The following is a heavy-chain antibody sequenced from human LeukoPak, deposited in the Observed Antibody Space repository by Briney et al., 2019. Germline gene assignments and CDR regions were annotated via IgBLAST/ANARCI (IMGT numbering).Heavy chain of an antibody. D-gene: IGHD3-10*01. Sequence: GGSLRLSCAASGFTFTTYWMSWVRQAPGKGLEWVANIKQDGTEKYYVDSVKGRFTISRDNARNSLELQMNSLRVEDTAVYCCAKVAKYYYGSETYYFFGQWGQGTPVTASS. J-gene: IGHJ1*01. CDR2: IKQDGTEK. V-gene: IGHV3-7*01. CDR1: GFTFTTYW. CDR3: AKVAKYYYGSETYYFFGQ.